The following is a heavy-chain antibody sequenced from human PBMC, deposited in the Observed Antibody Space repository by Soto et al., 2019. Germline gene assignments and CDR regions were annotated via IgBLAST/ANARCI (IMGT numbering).Heavy chain of an antibody. CDR2: ISWHGDAT. CDR1: GFTFDDYA. J-gene: IGHJ4*02. V-gene: IGHV3-9*01. Sequence: EVQLVESGGGLVQPGGSLRLSCAASGFTFDDYAIHWVRQIPGKGLEWVSGISWHGDATGYADSVKGRFTISRDNAKNSLYLQMDSLKSADTAMYYCANLPLYGSGFDCWGQGTLVTVSS. CDR3: ANLPLYGSGFDC. D-gene: IGHD3-10*01.